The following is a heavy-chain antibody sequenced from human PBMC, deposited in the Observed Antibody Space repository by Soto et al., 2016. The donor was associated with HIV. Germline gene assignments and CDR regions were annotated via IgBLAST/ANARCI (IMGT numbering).Heavy chain of an antibody. D-gene: IGHD1-1*01. CDR3: ARGVGYSGYYGMDV. V-gene: IGHV3-66*01. CDR2: IYSGGGT. Sequence: EVQLVESGGGLVQPGGSLRLSCAASGFTVSSNYMSWVRQAPGKGLEWVSVIYSGGGTYYADSVKGRFTISRDNSKNTLYLQMNSLRAEDTAVYYCARGVGYSGYYGMDVWGPRGPRSPSPQ. CDR1: GFTVSSNY. J-gene: IGHJ6*01.